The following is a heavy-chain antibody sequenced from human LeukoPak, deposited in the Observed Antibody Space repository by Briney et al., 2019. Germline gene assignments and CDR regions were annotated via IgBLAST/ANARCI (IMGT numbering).Heavy chain of an antibody. D-gene: IGHD4-17*01. CDR3: ARGGDKFYYYYGMDV. CDR2: ISGNGGTT. J-gene: IGHJ6*02. Sequence: GGSLRLSCAASGFTFSNYAMSWVRQAPGKGLEWVSGISGNGGTTYYVDSVKGRFTISRDNAKNTLYLQMNSLRAEDTAVYYCARGGDKFYYYYGMDVWGQGTTVTVSS. V-gene: IGHV3-23*01. CDR1: GFTFSNYA.